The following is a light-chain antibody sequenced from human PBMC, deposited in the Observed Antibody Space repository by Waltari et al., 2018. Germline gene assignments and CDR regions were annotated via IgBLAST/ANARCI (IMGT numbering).Light chain of an antibody. CDR2: WAS. CDR1: QSVLYTSNNKNY. J-gene: IGKJ4*01. CDR3: QQYYSTPLT. V-gene: IGKV4-1*01. Sequence: DIVMTQSPDSLAVSLGERATLPCQSSQSVLYTSNNKNYLAWYQQKPGQPPKLLIYWASTRESGVPDRFSGSGSGTDFTLTISSLQAEDVAVYYCQQYYSTPLTFGGGTKVEIK.